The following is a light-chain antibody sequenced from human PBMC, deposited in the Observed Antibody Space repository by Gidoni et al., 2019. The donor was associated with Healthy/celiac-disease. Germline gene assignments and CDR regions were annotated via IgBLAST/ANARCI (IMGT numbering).Light chain of an antibody. Sequence: IQRTQSPSSLSASVGDRVTITCRASQSISSYLNWYQQKPGNAPKLLIYAASSLQSGVPSRCSGSGSWTDFTLTISSLQPEDFATYYCQPSYRTPLTFGGGTQVEIK. CDR3: QPSYRTPLT. CDR2: AAS. J-gene: IGKJ4*01. CDR1: QSISSY. V-gene: IGKV1-39*01.